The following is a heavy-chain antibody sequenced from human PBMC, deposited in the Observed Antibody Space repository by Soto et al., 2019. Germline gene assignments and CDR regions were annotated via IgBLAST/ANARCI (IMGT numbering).Heavy chain of an antibody. CDR3: ARLRGSSSQSGFDH. CDR1: GYTFTNFL. CDR2: IYPADSDT. J-gene: IGHJ5*02. D-gene: IGHD6-6*01. V-gene: IGHV5-51*01. Sequence: GESLQISCKGSGYTFTNFLIGWVRQMPGKGLEWMGIIYPADSDTRYSPSFLGQVTISADKSITTACLQWSSLRASDTAMYYCARLRGSSSQSGFDHWGQGTLVTVAS.